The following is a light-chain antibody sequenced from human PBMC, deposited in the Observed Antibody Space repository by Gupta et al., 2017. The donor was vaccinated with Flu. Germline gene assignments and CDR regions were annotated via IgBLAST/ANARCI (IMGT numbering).Light chain of an antibody. CDR3: SAWDTSLTAWL. CDR1: SDNVGNLG. Sequence: QAGLTQPPSVSKALRQTATLTCSGNSDNVGNLGAAWLQQHPGRPPKLLSYRNNNRPSGISERFSASRSGNTASLTITGLQPEDEADYYCSAWDTSLTAWLFGGGTKLTVV. J-gene: IGLJ3*02. CDR2: RNN. V-gene: IGLV10-54*04.